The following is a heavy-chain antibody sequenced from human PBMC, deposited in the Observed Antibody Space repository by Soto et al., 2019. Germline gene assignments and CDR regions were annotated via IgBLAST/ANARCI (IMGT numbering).Heavy chain of an antibody. D-gene: IGHD2-15*01. V-gene: IGHV3-66*01. CDR3: VGGNNEVVSD. J-gene: IGHJ4*02. CDR2: IYSGGNK. Sequence: EVQLVESGGDLVQPGGSLRLSCAASGCSVSRSYMSWVRQAPGKGLEWVSLIYSGGNKDYADSVKGRFTISRDHSNNTVYLQMNSLIVVDTSVYYCVGGNNEVVSDSGQGTLVTVSS. CDR1: GCSVSRSY.